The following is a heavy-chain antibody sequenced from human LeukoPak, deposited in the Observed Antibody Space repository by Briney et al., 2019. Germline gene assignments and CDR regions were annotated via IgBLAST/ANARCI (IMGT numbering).Heavy chain of an antibody. CDR2: ISYDGSNK. CDR1: GFTFSSYA. J-gene: IGHJ4*02. D-gene: IGHD5-18*01. CDR3: ARDGYTAMGNYFDY. V-gene: IGHV3-30-3*01. Sequence: GGSLRLSCAASGFTFSSYAMHWVRQAPGKGLEWVAVISYDGSNKYYADSVKGRFTISRDNSKNTLYLQMNSLRAEDTGVYYCARDGYTAMGNYFDYWGQGTLVTVSS.